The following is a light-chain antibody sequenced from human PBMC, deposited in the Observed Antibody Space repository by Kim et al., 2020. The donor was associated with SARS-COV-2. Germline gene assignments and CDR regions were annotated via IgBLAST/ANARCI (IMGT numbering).Light chain of an antibody. CDR3: QSYDSSDRV. V-gene: IGLV6-57*04. CDR1: SGSIASNY. Sequence: FMLTQPHSVSESPGKTVTISCTRSSGSIASNYVQWYQQRPGSAPTTVIYEGNERPSGVPARFSGSIDSSSNSASLTISGLKTEDAADYYCQSYDSSDRVFGGGTQLTVL. CDR2: EGN. J-gene: IGLJ3*02.